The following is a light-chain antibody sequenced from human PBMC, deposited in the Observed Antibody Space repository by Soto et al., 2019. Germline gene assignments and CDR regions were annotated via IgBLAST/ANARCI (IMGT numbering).Light chain of an antibody. V-gene: IGKV3-15*01. Sequence: EIVLTQSPATLSLSPGERATLSCRASQSVSSYLAWYQQRPGQAPRLLIFGASTRATGIPARFSGSESGTEFTLTISSLQSEDFAVYYCQQYNNWPPITFGQGTRLEIK. CDR2: GAS. J-gene: IGKJ5*01. CDR3: QQYNNWPPIT. CDR1: QSVSSY.